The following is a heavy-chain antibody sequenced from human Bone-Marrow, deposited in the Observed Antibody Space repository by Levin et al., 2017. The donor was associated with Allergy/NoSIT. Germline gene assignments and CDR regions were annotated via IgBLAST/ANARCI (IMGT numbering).Heavy chain of an antibody. D-gene: IGHD4-11*01. CDR1: GYTFTDYH. V-gene: IGHV1-46*01. CDR3: ARTKYSSSYDWFDA. CDR2: IKPSGGSR. Sequence: GASVKVSCKASGYTFTDYHLHWVRQVPGRSLEWMVGIKPSGGSRSYARKFEGRVTMTSDTSTSSVYMELSGLTSDDTAIYFCARTKYSSSYDWFDAWGQGTLVSVSS. J-gene: IGHJ5*02.